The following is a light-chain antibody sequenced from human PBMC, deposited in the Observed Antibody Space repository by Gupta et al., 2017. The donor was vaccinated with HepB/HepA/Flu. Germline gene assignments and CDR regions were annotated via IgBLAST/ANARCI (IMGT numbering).Light chain of an antibody. J-gene: IGLJ2*01. V-gene: IGLV3-19*01. CDR2: AKN. Sequence: SSELTQDPAASVALGQTVRITCQGDSLRNYYASWYQQKPGQAPIIVVYAKNNRPSGIPDRFSGSSSGNTASLTIXGXQAADEXAYYCGSRDSTSNYLLFGGGTKLTVL. CDR3: GSRDSTSNYLL. CDR1: SLRNYY.